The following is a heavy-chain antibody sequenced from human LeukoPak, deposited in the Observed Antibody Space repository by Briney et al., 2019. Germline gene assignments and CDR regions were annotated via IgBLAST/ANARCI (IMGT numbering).Heavy chain of an antibody. CDR3: ATYSTGFDI. J-gene: IGHJ3*02. CDR1: GGSFSDYY. D-gene: IGHD6-19*01. CDR2: INHRGST. Sequence: SETLSLTCAVYGGSFSDYYWTWIRQPPGKGLEWIGEINHRGSTHYNPSLKSRVTISVDTSKKQFSLKLSSVTAADTAVYYCATYSTGFDIWGQGTVGTVSS. V-gene: IGHV4-34*01.